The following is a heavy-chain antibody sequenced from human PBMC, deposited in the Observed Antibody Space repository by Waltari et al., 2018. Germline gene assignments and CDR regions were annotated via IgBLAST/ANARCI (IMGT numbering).Heavy chain of an antibody. V-gene: IGHV3-7*01. Sequence: EVQLVESGGGLVQPGGSLRLSCAASGFTFSSYWMSWVRQAPGKGLEWVANIKQDGSEKYYVDSVKGRFTISRDNAKNSLYLQMNSLRAEDTAVYYCARDKGSRYSSSPTQTASVDYWGQGTLVTVSS. J-gene: IGHJ4*02. CDR2: IKQDGSEK. CDR3: ARDKGSRYSSSPTQTASVDY. D-gene: IGHD6-13*01. CDR1: GFTFSSYW.